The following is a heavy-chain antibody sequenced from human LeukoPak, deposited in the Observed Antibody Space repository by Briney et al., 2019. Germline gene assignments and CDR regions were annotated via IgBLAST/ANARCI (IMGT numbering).Heavy chain of an antibody. J-gene: IGHJ5*02. CDR2: IYHSGST. V-gene: IGHV4-38-2*02. D-gene: IGHD2-15*01. CDR1: GYSIGSGYY. Sequence: SETLSLTCTVSGYSIGSGYYWGWIRQPPGKGLEWIGSIYHSGSTYYNPSLKGRVIISVDTSKNQFSLKLSSVTAADTAVYYCAKNGTPGRVLLAATRYNWFDPWGQGTLVTVSS. CDR3: AKNGTPGRVLLAATRYNWFDP.